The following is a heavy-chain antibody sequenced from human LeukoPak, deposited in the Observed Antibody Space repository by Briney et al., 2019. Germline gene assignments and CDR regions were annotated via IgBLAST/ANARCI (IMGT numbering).Heavy chain of an antibody. V-gene: IGHV3-30*02. J-gene: IGHJ4*02. CDR3: AKSAPITIFGVVPRRYYFDY. CDR2: IRFDGSIK. D-gene: IGHD3-3*01. Sequence: PGGSLRLSCATSGFTFSSYVMHWVRQAPGKGLEWVAFIRFDGSIKYYADSVKGRFAISRDNSKNTLYLQMNSLRAEDTAVYYCAKSAPITIFGVVPRRYYFDYWGQGTLVTVSS. CDR1: GFTFSSYV.